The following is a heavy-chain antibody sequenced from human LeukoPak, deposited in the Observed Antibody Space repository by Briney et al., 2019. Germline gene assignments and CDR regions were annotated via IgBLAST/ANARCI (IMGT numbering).Heavy chain of an antibody. Sequence: GGSLRLSCAASGFIFSSYGMHWVRQAPDKGLEWVAFIRYDGSRKYYADSVKGRFTISRDNSKNTLSLQMNSLRADDTAVYYCAKVSNWDFDYWGQGTLVTVSS. V-gene: IGHV3-30*02. CDR3: AKVSNWDFDY. J-gene: IGHJ4*02. CDR1: GFIFSSYG. D-gene: IGHD7-27*01. CDR2: IRYDGSRK.